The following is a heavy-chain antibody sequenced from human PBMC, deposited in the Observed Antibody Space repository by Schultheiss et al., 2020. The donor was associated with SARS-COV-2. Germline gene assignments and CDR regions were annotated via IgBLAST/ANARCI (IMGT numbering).Heavy chain of an antibody. CDR1: GSSITGFF. D-gene: IGHD5-24*01. J-gene: IGHJ4*02. V-gene: IGHV4-59*01. Sequence: SETLSLTCSVSGSSITGFFWTWIRQPPGKGLDPIGNIYFTGITKYNPSLKSRVTISIDTPKNQFSLKLGSVTAADTAVYFCARATRVESLFSVRGGSFDFWGRGALVTVSS. CDR3: ARATRVESLFSVRGGSFDF. CDR2: IYFTGIT.